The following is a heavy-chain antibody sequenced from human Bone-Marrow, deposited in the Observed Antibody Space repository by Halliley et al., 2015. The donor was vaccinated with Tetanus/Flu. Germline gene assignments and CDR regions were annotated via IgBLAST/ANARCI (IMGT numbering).Heavy chain of an antibody. J-gene: IGHJ6*02. CDR2: IYQSGRP. V-gene: IGHV4-4*02. Sequence: KGREWIGEIYQSGRPNYNPPLKSRVPISVAQSKTPFPLNLNSVTAADTAVYYCARKSSSGMDVWGHGTTVTVSS. D-gene: IGHD6-6*01. CDR3: ARKSSSGMDV.